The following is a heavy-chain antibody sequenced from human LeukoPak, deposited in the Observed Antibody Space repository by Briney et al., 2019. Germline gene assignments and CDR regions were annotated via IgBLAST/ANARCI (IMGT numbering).Heavy chain of an antibody. CDR2: IYYSGSI. Sequence: PSETLSLTCTVSGGSISSYYWSWIRQPPGKGLEWIGYIYYSGSIKYNSSLKGRVTISVDTSKNQFSLYLSSVTAADTAVYYCARSRYWFDLWGQGTLVTVAS. CDR1: GGSISSYY. CDR3: ARSRYWFDL. V-gene: IGHV4-59*01. J-gene: IGHJ5*02.